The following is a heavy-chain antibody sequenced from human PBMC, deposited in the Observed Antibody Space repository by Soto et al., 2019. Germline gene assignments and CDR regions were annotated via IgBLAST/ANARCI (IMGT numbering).Heavy chain of an antibody. V-gene: IGHV3-48*01. CDR2: ISSSSSTI. J-gene: IGHJ3*02. Sequence: GGSLRLSCAASGFXFSSYSMNWVRQAPGKGLEWVSYISSSSSTIYYADSVKGRFTISRDNAKNSLYLQMNSLRAEDTAVYYCAREVVGTTTAFDIWGQGTMVTVSS. CDR3: AREVVGTTTAFDI. CDR1: GFXFSSYS. D-gene: IGHD4-4*01.